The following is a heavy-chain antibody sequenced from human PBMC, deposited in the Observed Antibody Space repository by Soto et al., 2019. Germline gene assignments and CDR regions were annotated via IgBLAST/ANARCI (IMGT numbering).Heavy chain of an antibody. CDR3: AGVWAGP. D-gene: IGHD3-16*01. CDR1: GGSISSSGYY. V-gene: IGHV4-39*01. Sequence: SETLSLTCTVSGGSISSSGYYWGWIRQPPGKGLEWIESIYYSGSTYYNPSLKSRVTISVDTSKNQFSLKLSSVTAADTAVYYCAGVWAGPWGQGTMVTVSS. J-gene: IGHJ3*01. CDR2: IYYSGST.